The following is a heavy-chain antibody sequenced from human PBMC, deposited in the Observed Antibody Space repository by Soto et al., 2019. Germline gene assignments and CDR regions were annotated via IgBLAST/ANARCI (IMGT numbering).Heavy chain of an antibody. Sequence: ASVKVSCRASGYTFTSYGISWVRQAPGQGLEWMGWISAYNGNTNYAQKLQGRVTMTTDTSTSTAYMELRSLRSDGTAVYYCARDSGTTPYRLCDYLGQGTLVTVSS. CDR3: ARDSGTTPYRLCDY. D-gene: IGHD1-26*01. CDR2: ISAYNGNT. CDR1: GYTFTSYG. J-gene: IGHJ4*02. V-gene: IGHV1-18*01.